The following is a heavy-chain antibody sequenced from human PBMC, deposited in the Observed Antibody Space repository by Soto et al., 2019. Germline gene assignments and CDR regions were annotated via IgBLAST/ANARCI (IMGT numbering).Heavy chain of an antibody. Sequence: EVQLVESGGGLVQPGGSLRLSCAASGFTFSSYDMHWVRQATGKGLAWVSAIGTAGDTYYPGSVKGRCTITRENAKNSLYLQMNSLRAGDTAVYYCAREVSYSSSYYCFDYWGQGTLVTVSS. J-gene: IGHJ4*02. CDR3: AREVSYSSSYYCFDY. CDR1: GFTFSSYD. D-gene: IGHD6-6*01. V-gene: IGHV3-13*01. CDR2: IGTAGDT.